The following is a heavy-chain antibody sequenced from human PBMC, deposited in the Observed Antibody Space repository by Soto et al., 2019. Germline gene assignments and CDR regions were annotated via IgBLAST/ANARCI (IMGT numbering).Heavy chain of an antibody. J-gene: IGHJ4*02. CDR3: ARLPKGSLVTA. V-gene: IGHV3-48*02. D-gene: IGHD2-21*02. CDR2: ISSNSNTT. Sequence: VESGGGLVYPGGSLRLSCVASGFRFSDHSMNWVRQAPGKGLQWISYISSNSNTTYYADSVKGRFTVSRDNAKNAVLLQMNSLRDDDTTTYYCARLPKGSLVTAWGQGARVTVSS. CDR1: GFRFSDHS.